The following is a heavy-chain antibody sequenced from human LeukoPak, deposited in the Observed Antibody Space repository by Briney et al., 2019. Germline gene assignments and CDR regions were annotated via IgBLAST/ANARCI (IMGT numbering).Heavy chain of an antibody. Sequence: PSQTLSLTCTVSGGSISSGGYYWSWLRQHPGEGLEWIGYIYYSGSTYYNPSLKSRVTISVDTSKNQFSLKLSSVTAADTAVYYCARLRIVVPAAIRTIPKNYYYYGMDVWGQGTTVTVSS. CDR1: GGSISSGGYY. CDR2: IYYSGST. J-gene: IGHJ6*02. CDR3: ARLRIVVPAAIRTIPKNYYYYGMDV. V-gene: IGHV4-31*03. D-gene: IGHD2-2*01.